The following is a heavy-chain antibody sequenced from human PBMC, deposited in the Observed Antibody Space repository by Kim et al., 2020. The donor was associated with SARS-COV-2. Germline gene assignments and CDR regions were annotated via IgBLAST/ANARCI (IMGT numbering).Heavy chain of an antibody. CDR3: AKGYSEITPPFDY. CDR2: ISAGGAST. Sequence: GGSLRLSCAASGFTFSTYAMSWVRQAPGKGLEWVSAISAGGASTYFADSVKGRFTISRDSSKNTVFLQMNSLRAEDTAVYYCAKGYSEITPPFDYWGQGTLVTVSS. V-gene: IGHV3-23*01. CDR1: GFTFSTYA. J-gene: IGHJ4*02. D-gene: IGHD1-26*01.